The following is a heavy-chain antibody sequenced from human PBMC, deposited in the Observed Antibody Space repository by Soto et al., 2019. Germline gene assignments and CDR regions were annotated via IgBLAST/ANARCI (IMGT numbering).Heavy chain of an antibody. V-gene: IGHV3-11*04. CDR1: GFTFSDYY. CDR2: ISSSSSTI. J-gene: IGHJ4*02. D-gene: IGHD3-22*01. CDR3: ARDHYDSSGYYENFDY. Sequence: GSLRLSCAASGFTFSDYYMSWIRQAPGKGLEWVSYISSSSSTIYYADSVKGRFTISRDNAKNSLYLQMNSLRAEDTAVYYCARDHYDSSGYYENFDYWGQGTLVTVSS.